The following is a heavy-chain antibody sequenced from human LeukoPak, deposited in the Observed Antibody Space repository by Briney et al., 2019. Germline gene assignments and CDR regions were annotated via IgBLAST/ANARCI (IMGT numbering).Heavy chain of an antibody. Sequence: GESLKISCKGSGYSFTSYWIGWVRQMPGKGLEWMGIIYPGDSDTRYSPSFQGQVTISADKSISTAYPQWSSLKASDTAMYYCARRVAGADYYYYGMDVWGQGTTVTVSS. CDR2: IYPGDSDT. CDR1: GYSFTSYW. J-gene: IGHJ6*02. V-gene: IGHV5-51*01. D-gene: IGHD1-1*01. CDR3: ARRVAGADYYYYGMDV.